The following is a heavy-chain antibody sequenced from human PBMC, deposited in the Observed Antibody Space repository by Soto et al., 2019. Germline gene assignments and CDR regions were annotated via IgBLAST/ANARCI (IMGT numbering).Heavy chain of an antibody. D-gene: IGHD4-17*01. Sequence: QVQLQESGPGLVTPSQTLSLTCTVSGGSISSGNYYWSWIRQHPGKGLEWIGYIYYSGSPYYNPYLKSRFTIAVDTSKNQFSLKLSSVTAADTAVYYCARDSATVTTSTFDYWGQGTLVTVSS. CDR3: ARDSATVTTSTFDY. CDR1: GGSISSGNYY. V-gene: IGHV4-31*03. CDR2: IYYSGSP. J-gene: IGHJ4*02.